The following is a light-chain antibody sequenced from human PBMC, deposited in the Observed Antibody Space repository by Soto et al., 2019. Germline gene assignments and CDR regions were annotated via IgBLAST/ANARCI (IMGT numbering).Light chain of an antibody. V-gene: IGLV1-47*02. Sequence: QSVLTQPPSASGTPGQRVTISCSGSSSNIETNDIFWHQQLPGSAPNLLIYSNDQRPSGVPDRFSASKSGTSASLAISGLRSEDEAEYFCATWDDSLSGVVFGGGTKLTV. CDR2: SND. CDR1: SSNIETND. CDR3: ATWDDSLSGVV. J-gene: IGLJ2*01.